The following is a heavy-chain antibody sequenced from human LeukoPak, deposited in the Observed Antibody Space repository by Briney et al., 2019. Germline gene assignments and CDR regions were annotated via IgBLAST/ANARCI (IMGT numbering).Heavy chain of an antibody. J-gene: IGHJ4*02. D-gene: IGHD2/OR15-2a*01. V-gene: IGHV3-33*01. CDR3: AREGPRGNSQFDY. CDR2: IWYDGSNK. CDR1: GFTFSNYG. Sequence: GRSLRLSCAASGFTFSNYGMHWVRQAPGKGLEWMALIWYDGSNKYYTDSVKGRLTISRDNSKNTLYLQMNSLRAEDTAVYYCAREGPRGNSQFDYWGQGTLATVSS.